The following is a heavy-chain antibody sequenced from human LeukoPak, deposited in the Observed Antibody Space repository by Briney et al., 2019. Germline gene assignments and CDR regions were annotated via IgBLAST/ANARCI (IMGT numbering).Heavy chain of an antibody. Sequence: QPGGSLRLSCAASGFTFSGYGMNWVRQAPGTGLEWVSYISASSGSIYYADSVKGRFTISRDNAKNSLYLQMNSLRDEDTAVYYCARGNYGSGSNYNYGMDVWGQGTTVIVSS. CDR1: GFTFSGYG. CDR2: ISASSGSI. CDR3: ARGNYGSGSNYNYGMDV. V-gene: IGHV3-48*02. D-gene: IGHD3-10*01. J-gene: IGHJ6*02.